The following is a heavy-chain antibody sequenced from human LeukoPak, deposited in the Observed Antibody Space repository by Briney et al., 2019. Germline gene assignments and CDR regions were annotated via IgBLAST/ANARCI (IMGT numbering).Heavy chain of an antibody. Sequence: SVKVSCKASGGTFSSYAISWVRQAPGQGLEWMGGIIPIFGTANYAQKFQGRVTITADESTSTAYMELSSLRSEDTAVYYCARLLNSIAAAGKSDYWGQGTLVTVSS. D-gene: IGHD6-13*01. J-gene: IGHJ4*02. CDR2: IIPIFGTA. V-gene: IGHV1-69*13. CDR3: ARLLNSIAAAGKSDY. CDR1: GGTFSSYA.